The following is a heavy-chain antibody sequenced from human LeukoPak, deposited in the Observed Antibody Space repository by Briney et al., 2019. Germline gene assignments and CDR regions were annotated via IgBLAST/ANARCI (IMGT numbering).Heavy chain of an antibody. CDR2: IRYDGSNK. CDR3: AKGPAYYYGSGGLSYYFDY. CDR1: GFTFSSYG. Sequence: GGSLRLSCAASGFTFSSYGMHWVRQAPGKGLEWVAFIRYDGSNKYYADSVKGRFTISRDNAKNSLYLQMNSLRAEDTALYYCAKGPAYYYGSGGLSYYFDYWGQGTLVTVSS. V-gene: IGHV3-30*02. J-gene: IGHJ4*02. D-gene: IGHD3-10*01.